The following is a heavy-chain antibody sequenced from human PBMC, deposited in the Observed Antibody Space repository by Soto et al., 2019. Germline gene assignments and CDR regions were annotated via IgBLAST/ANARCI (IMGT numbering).Heavy chain of an antibody. CDR3: ARVTRELVVTGYVWFDP. J-gene: IGHJ5*02. V-gene: IGHV4-61*01. CDR2: IYYSGST. Sequence: PSETLSLTCTVSGGSVSSGSYYWSWIRQPPGKGLAWTGYIYYSGSTNYNPSLKSRVTISVDTSKNQFSLKLSSVPAADTAVYYCARVTRELVVTGYVWFDPWGQGTLVTVSS. D-gene: IGHD2-21*02. CDR1: GGSVSSGSYY.